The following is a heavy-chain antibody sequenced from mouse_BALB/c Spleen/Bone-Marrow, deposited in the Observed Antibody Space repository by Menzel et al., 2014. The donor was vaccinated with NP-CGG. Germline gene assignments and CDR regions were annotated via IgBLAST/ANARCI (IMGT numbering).Heavy chain of an antibody. CDR2: ISNGGGST. V-gene: IGHV5-12-2*01. Sequence: EVKLMESGGGLVQPGGSLKLSCAASGFTISSYTMSWVRQTPEKRLEWVAYISNGGGSTYYPDTVKGRFTISRDNAKNTLYLQMSSLKSEDTAMYYCARGGYYFDYWGQGTTLTVSS. J-gene: IGHJ2*01. CDR3: ARGGYYFDY. CDR1: GFTISSYT.